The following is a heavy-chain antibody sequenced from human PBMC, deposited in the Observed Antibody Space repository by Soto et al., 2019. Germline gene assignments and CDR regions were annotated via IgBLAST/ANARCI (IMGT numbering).Heavy chain of an antibody. D-gene: IGHD6-19*01. CDR1: GFTFSRYW. CDR2: IKQGGTEK. Sequence: GGSLRLSCAASGFTFSRYWMSWVRRAPGKGLEWVANIKQGGTEKYYINSVKGRFTISRDNSKSTLDLQIHNLRAEDTARYYCAKDRGGSGWPEFDWWGQGTQVTVSS. J-gene: IGHJ4*02. V-gene: IGHV3-7*03. CDR3: AKDRGGSGWPEFDW.